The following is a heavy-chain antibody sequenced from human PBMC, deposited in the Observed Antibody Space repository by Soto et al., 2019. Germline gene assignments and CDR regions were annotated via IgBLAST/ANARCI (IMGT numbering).Heavy chain of an antibody. J-gene: IGHJ3*02. CDR2: ISGSGGST. CDR1: GFTFSSYA. D-gene: IGHD4-17*01. Sequence: EVQLLESGGGLVQPGGSLRLSCAASGFTFSSYAMSWVRQAPGKGLEWVSAISGSGGSTYYADSVKGRFTISRDNSKKPADSEMKRLRGGGTGVYFRGEGRDYGNWGAFDIWGQGTMVTVSS. V-gene: IGHV3-23*01. CDR3: GEGRDYGNWGAFDI.